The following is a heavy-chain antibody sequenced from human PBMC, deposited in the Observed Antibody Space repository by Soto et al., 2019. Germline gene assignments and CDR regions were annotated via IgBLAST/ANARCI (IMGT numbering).Heavy chain of an antibody. V-gene: IGHV4-39*01. D-gene: IGHD2-2*01. Sequence: QLQLQESGPGLVKPSETLSLTCTVSGGSISSSSYYWGWIRQPPGKGLEWIGRIYYSGSTYYNPSLKSRVTISVDTSKTQFSLKLSSVTAADTAVYYCARTTSSFDHWGQGTLVTVSS. J-gene: IGHJ4*02. CDR2: IYYSGST. CDR3: ARTTSSFDH. CDR1: GGSISSSSYY.